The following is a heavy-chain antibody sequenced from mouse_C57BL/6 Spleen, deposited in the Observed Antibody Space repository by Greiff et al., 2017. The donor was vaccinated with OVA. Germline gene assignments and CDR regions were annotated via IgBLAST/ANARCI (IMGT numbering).Heavy chain of an antibody. V-gene: IGHV1-50*01. J-gene: IGHJ4*01. CDR2: IDPSDSYT. CDR1: GYTFTSYW. CDR3: ARGGNYAMDY. Sequence: QVQLKQPGAELVKPGASVKLSCKASGYTFTSYWMQWVKQRPGQGLEWIGEIDPSDSYTNYNQKFTGKATLTVDTSSSTAYMQLSSLTSEDSAVYYCARGGNYAMDYWGQGTSVTVSS.